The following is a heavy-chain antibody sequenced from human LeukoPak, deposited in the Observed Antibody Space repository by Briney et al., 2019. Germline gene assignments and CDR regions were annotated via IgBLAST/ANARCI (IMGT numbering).Heavy chain of an antibody. D-gene: IGHD2-2*01. J-gene: IGHJ2*01. CDR1: GFTVSSNY. Sequence: GGSLRLSCAASGFTVSSNYMSWVRQAPGKGLEWVSVIYSGGSTYYADSVMGRFTISRDNSKNTLYLQMNSLRAEDTAVYYCARESTSWYFDLWGRGTLVTVS. CDR2: IYSGGST. CDR3: ARESTSWYFDL. V-gene: IGHV3-53*01.